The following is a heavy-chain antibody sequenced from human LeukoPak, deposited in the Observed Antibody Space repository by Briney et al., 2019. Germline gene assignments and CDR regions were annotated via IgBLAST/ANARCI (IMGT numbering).Heavy chain of an antibody. CDR3: ATDTAAAGIVSSQSYGMDV. D-gene: IGHD6-13*01. Sequence: ASVKVSCKVSVYTLTELSMHWVRQAPGKGLEWMGGFDPEDGETIYAQKFQGRVTMTEDTSTDTAYMELSSLRSEDTAVYYCATDTAAAGIVSSQSYGMDVWGQGTTVTVSS. CDR2: FDPEDGET. V-gene: IGHV1-24*01. CDR1: VYTLTELS. J-gene: IGHJ6*02.